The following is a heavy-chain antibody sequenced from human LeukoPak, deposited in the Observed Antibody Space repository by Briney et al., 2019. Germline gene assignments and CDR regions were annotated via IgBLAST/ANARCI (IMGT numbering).Heavy chain of an antibody. CDR1: GFTFSSYS. CDR3: AKGEGYEENWFDP. V-gene: IGHV3-21*01. J-gene: IGHJ5*02. CDR2: ISSSSSYI. D-gene: IGHD5-24*01. Sequence: GGSLRLSCAASGFTFSSYSMNWVRQAPGKGLEWVSSISSSSSYIYYADSVKGRFTISRDNAKNSLYLQMNSLRAEDTAVYYCAKGEGYEENWFDPWGQGTLVTVSS.